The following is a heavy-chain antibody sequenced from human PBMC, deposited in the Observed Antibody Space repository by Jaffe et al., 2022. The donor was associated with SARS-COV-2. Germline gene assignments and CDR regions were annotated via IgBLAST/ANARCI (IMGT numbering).Heavy chain of an antibody. CDR1: GFTFSSYA. CDR2: ISYDGSNK. J-gene: IGHJ4*02. V-gene: IGHV3-30*04. D-gene: IGHD3-10*01. Sequence: QVQLVESGGGVVQPGRSLRLSCAASGFTFSSYAMHWVRQAPGKGLEWVAVISYDGSNKYYADSVKGRFTISRDNSKNTLYLQMNSLRAEDTAVYYCARGGGGGTMVRGAMFGYWGQGTLVTVSS. CDR3: ARGGGGGTMVRGAMFGY.